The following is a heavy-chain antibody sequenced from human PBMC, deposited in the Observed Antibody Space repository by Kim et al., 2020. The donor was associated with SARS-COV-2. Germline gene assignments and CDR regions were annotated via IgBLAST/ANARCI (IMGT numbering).Heavy chain of an antibody. CDR1: GYTFTSYG. D-gene: IGHD3-10*01. CDR3: ARGRRGYYGSGSDPRFDP. CDR2: ISAYNGKT. J-gene: IGHJ5*02. V-gene: IGHV1-18*04. Sequence: ASVKVSCKASGYTFTSYGISWVRQAPGQGLEWMGWISAYNGKTNYAQKLQGRVTMTTDTSTSTAYMELRSLRSDDTAVYYCARGRRGYYGSGSDPRFDPWGQGTLVTVSS.